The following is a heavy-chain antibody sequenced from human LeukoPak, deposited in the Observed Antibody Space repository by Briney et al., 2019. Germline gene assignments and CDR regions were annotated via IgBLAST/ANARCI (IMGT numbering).Heavy chain of an antibody. CDR3: ARVGVTMIVVDI. D-gene: IGHD3-22*01. CDR2: IIPILGIA. J-gene: IGHJ3*02. V-gene: IGHV1-69*04. Sequence: ASVKVSCKASGGTFSSYAISWVRQAPGQGLEWMGRIIPILGIANYAQKLQGRVTMTRNTSISTAYMELSSLRSEGTAVYYCARVGVTMIVVDIWGQGTMVTVSS. CDR1: GGTFSSYA.